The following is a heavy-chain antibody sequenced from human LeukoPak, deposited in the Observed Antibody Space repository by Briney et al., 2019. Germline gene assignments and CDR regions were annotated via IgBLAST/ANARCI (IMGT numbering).Heavy chain of an antibody. CDR2: IYSGGST. CDR1: GFTVSSNY. V-gene: IGHV3-53*01. Sequence: GGSLRLSCAASGFTVSSNYMSWVRQAPGKGLEWVSVIYSGGSTYYADSVKDRFTISRDNSKNTLYLQMNSLRAEDTAVYYCVGVRVFTMIVSEPGQPYFWGQGTMVTVSS. D-gene: IGHD3-22*01. J-gene: IGHJ3*01. CDR3: VGVRVFTMIVSEPGQPYF.